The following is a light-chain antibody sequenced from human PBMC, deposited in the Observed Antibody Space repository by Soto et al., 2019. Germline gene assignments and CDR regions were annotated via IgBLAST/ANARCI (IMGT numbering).Light chain of an antibody. CDR2: GAS. V-gene: IGKV3-15*01. J-gene: IGKJ5*01. CDR3: QQYSNWPPIT. Sequence: ETVMTQSPATLSVSPGERATLSCRASQSVDSHLAWYRQKPGQAPRLLIYGASTRATGIPARFSGSGSGTEFTLTISSLQSEDFAVYYCQQYSNWPPITFGQGTRL. CDR1: QSVDSH.